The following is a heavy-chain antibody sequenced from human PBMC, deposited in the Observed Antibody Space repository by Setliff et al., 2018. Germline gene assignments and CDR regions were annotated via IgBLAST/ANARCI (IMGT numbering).Heavy chain of an antibody. Sequence: GGSLRLSCAVSGFTFSDHYMDWVRQAPGKGLEWAARTRNKVNNYSTMYAASVGGRFTISRDESKNSLYLQMNSLKSEDTAVYYCVRVAATGYKYDYWGQGTLVTVSS. CDR2: TRNKVNNYST. CDR3: VRVAATGYKYDY. CDR1: GFTFSDHY. D-gene: IGHD1-20*01. V-gene: IGHV3-72*01. J-gene: IGHJ4*02.